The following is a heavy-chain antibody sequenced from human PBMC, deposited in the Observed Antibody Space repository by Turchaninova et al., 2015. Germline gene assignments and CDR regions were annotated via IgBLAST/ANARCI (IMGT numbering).Heavy chain of an antibody. V-gene: IGHV3-7*03. J-gene: IGHJ4*02. CDR3: ARGGAAPGEY. Sequence: EVQLVESGGGLVQPGGSRGSSCPGMGLTFVSFWVHWSGRPPGRGLGWVVNRKEGGIDKYYVDSVKCRFTISRDNANNSLVRQMDTLSADDTAFYYCARGGAAPGEYWGQGTLVTVSS. CDR1: GLTFVSFW. CDR2: RKEGGIDK. D-gene: IGHD3-16*01.